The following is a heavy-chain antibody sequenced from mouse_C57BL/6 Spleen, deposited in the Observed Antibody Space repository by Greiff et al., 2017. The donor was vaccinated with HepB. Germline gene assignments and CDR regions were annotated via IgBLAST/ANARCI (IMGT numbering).Heavy chain of an antibody. CDR3: ARQGGNYGYFDV. Sequence: EVQGVESGGGLVKPGGSLKLSCAASGFTFSSYTMSWVRQTPEKRLEWVATISGGGGNTYYPDSVKGRFTISRDNAKNTLYLQMSSLRSEDTALYYCARQGGNYGYFDVWGTGTTVTVSS. D-gene: IGHD2-1*01. CDR2: ISGGGGNT. CDR1: GFTFSSYT. J-gene: IGHJ1*03. V-gene: IGHV5-9*01.